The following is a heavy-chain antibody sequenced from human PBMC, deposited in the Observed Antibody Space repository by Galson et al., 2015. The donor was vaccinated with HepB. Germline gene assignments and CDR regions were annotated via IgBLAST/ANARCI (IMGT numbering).Heavy chain of an antibody. CDR3: ARDYEYCSSTSCYAYAFDI. D-gene: IGHD2-2*01. CDR1: GYTFTSYA. Sequence: SVKVSCKASGYTFTSYAMHWVRQAPGRRLEWMGWINAGNGNTKYSQKFQGRVTITRDTSASTAYMELSSLRSEDTAVYYCARDYEYCSSTSCYAYAFDIWGQGTMVTVSS. CDR2: INAGNGNT. V-gene: IGHV1-3*01. J-gene: IGHJ3*02.